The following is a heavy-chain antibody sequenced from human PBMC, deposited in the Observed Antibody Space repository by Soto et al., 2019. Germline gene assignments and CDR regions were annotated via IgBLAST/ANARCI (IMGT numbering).Heavy chain of an antibody. J-gene: IGHJ4*02. CDR1: GGSISPYY. D-gene: IGHD1-26*01. Sequence: PSETLSLTCTVSGGSISPYYWSWIRQSPGMGLEMIGYVYYTGSTIYNPSLKSRLTISVDTSNNQFSLKLTSVTAADTAVYYCARMPYTGSNPPFDYWGRGILGTVS. V-gene: IGHV4-59*01. CDR3: ARMPYTGSNPPFDY. CDR2: VYYTGST.